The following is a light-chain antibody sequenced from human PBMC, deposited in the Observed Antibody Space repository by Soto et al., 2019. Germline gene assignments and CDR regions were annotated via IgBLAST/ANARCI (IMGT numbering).Light chain of an antibody. CDR1: QSIGSD. CDR3: HQYNNWPPFT. Sequence: ETVMTQSPATLSVSPGDRATLSCRASQSIGSDLAWYQQKPGQSPRLLIYDASTRATGIPARFSGSGSGTEFTLTIGSLQSEDFAVYYCHQYNNWPPFTFGPGTKVDI. CDR2: DAS. V-gene: IGKV3-15*01. J-gene: IGKJ3*01.